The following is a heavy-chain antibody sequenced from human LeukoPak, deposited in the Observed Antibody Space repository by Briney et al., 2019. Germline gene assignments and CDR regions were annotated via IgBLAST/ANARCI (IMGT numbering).Heavy chain of an antibody. V-gene: IGHV3-66*01. CDR3: AGIQLWSPFDY. CDR2: IYSGGST. J-gene: IGHJ4*02. CDR1: EFTVSSNY. D-gene: IGHD5-18*01. Sequence: GGSLRLSCAASEFTVSSNYMSWVRQAPGKGLKWVSVIYSGGSTYYADSVKGRFTISRDNSKNTLYLQMNSLRAEDTAVYYCAGIQLWSPFDYWGQGTLVTVSS.